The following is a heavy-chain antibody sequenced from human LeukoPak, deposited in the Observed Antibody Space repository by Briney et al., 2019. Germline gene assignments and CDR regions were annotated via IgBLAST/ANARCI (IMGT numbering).Heavy chain of an antibody. CDR2: MNPNSGNT. V-gene: IGHV1-8*02. Sequence: ASVKVSCRASGYTFTNYYLHWMRQAPGQGLEWMGWMNPNSGNTGYAQKFQGRVTMTRNTSISTAYMELSSLRSEDTAVYYCARGVVYSGSQPVDYWGQGTLVTVSS. CDR3: ARGVVYSGSQPVDY. J-gene: IGHJ4*02. D-gene: IGHD6-13*01. CDR1: GYTFTNYY.